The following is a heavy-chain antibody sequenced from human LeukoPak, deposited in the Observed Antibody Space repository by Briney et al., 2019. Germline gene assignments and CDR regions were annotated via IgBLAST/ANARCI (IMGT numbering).Heavy chain of an antibody. Sequence: GASVKVSYKASGYTFTSYYMHWVRQAPGQGLEWMGIINPSGGGTNYAQKFQGRVTMTRDTSISTVYMEMSRLRSDDTAVYYCARESVPAVAARRGLNYWGQGTLVAVSS. CDR2: INPSGGGT. CDR1: GYTFTSYY. D-gene: IGHD6-6*01. CDR3: ARESVPAVAARRGLNY. V-gene: IGHV1-2*02. J-gene: IGHJ4*02.